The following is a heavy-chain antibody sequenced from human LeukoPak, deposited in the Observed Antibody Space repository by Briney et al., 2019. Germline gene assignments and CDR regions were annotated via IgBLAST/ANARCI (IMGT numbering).Heavy chain of an antibody. Sequence: PSETLSLTCAVSGGSISSSSYYWGWIRQPPGKGLEWIGSIYYSGSTYYNPSLKSRVTISVDTSKNQFSLQLSSVPAADTAVYYCARGASGSVDYWGQGTLVTVSS. V-gene: IGHV4-39*07. CDR2: IYYSGST. D-gene: IGHD1-26*01. CDR3: ARGASGSVDY. CDR1: GGSISSSSYY. J-gene: IGHJ4*02.